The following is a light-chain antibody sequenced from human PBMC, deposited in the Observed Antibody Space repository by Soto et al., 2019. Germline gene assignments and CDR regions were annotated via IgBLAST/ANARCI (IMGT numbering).Light chain of an antibody. CDR2: DVS. J-gene: IGLJ2*01. Sequence: QSVLTQPASVSGSPGQSITISCTGTSSDVGGYNYVSWDQQHPGKAPKLMIYDVSNRPSGVSNRFSGSKSGNTASLTISGLQAEDEADYYCSSYTSSSTLRVFGGGTRVTVL. CDR1: SSDVGGYNY. V-gene: IGLV2-14*01. CDR3: SSYTSSSTLRV.